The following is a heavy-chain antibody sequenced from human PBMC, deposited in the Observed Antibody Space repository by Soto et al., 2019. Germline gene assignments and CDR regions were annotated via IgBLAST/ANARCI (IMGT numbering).Heavy chain of an antibody. Sequence: GGSLRLSCAASGFTFSNYGMHWVRQAPGKGLEWVAVIGYDGSKEYYVGSVRGRFTISRDNSKNTLYLQMNNLSAEDTAVYSCARTRITIFGVAPFDYWGQGTLVTVSS. V-gene: IGHV3-33*01. CDR2: IGYDGSKE. CDR3: ARTRITIFGVAPFDY. J-gene: IGHJ4*02. CDR1: GFTFSNYG. D-gene: IGHD3-3*01.